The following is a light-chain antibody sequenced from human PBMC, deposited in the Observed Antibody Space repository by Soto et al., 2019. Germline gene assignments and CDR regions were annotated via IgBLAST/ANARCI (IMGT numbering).Light chain of an antibody. CDR3: QQYNDWPLT. CDR2: GAS. CDR1: QSVSDN. J-gene: IGKJ4*01. Sequence: EIVLTHSPSTLSLXXGHRGTLSLRASQSVSDNLAWYQQKPGQAPRLLIYGASIRATDIPARFSGSGSGTEFSLTISSLQSEDFAVYYCQQYNDWPLTSGGGTKVDIK. V-gene: IGKV3D-15*01.